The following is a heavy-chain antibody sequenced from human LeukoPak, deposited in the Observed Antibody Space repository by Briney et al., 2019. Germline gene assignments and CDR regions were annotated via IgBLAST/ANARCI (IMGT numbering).Heavy chain of an antibody. CDR1: GGSISSYD. D-gene: IGHD3-16*01. J-gene: IGHJ5*02. V-gene: IGHV4-59*01. CDR3: ARHPSLYEPLNWFDP. Sequence: SETLSLTCTVSGGSISSYDCSWIRQPPGKGLEWIGYIYYSGSTNYNPSLKSRVTISVDTSKNQFSLKLSSVTAADTSVYYCARHPSLYEPLNWFDPWGQGTLVTVSS. CDR2: IYYSGST.